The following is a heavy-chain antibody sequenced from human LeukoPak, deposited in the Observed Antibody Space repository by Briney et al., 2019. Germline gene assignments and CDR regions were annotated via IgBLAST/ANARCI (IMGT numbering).Heavy chain of an antibody. CDR3: AKDHLTRRWLQLLFILFDY. CDR2: ISGSGGGT. Sequence: GGSLRLSCAASGFTFSSYAMSWVRQAPGKGLEWVSAISGSGGGTYYADSVKGRFTISRDNSKNTLYLQMNSLRAEDTAVYYCAKDHLTRRWLQLLFILFDYWGQGTLVTVSS. J-gene: IGHJ4*02. D-gene: IGHD5-24*01. CDR1: GFTFSSYA. V-gene: IGHV3-23*01.